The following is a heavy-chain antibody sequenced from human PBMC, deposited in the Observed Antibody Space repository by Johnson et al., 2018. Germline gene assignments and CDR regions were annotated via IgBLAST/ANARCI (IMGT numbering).Heavy chain of an antibody. J-gene: IGHJ6*02. D-gene: IGHD3-10*01. CDR1: GFTFSSYA. CDR2: LSGSGGST. CDR3: AREFVGGYGSDGMAV. V-gene: IGHV3-23*04. Sequence: VQLVQSGGGLVQPGGSLRLSCAASGFTFSSYAMSWVRQAPGKGLEWVSALSGSGGSTYDAGAVQGRFTISRDNSKNSVEPRMNSLRVEDTAVYYCAREFVGGYGSDGMAVWGQGTTVTVSS.